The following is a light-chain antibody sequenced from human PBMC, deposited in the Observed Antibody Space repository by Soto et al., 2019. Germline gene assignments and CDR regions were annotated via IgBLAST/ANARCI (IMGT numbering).Light chain of an antibody. J-gene: IGLJ2*01. CDR2: DNN. CDR3: GTWESSRSAGV. V-gene: IGLV1-51*01. Sequence: QSVLTQPPSVSAAPGQKVTISCSGSSSNIGNNYVSWYQQLPGTAPKLLIYDNNKRPSGIPDRFSGSKSGTSATLGITGLQTGDEADYDCGTWESSRSAGVFGGGTKLTVL. CDR1: SSNIGNNY.